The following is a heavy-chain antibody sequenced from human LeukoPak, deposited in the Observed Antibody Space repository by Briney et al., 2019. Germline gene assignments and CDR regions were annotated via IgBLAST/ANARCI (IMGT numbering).Heavy chain of an antibody. D-gene: IGHD5-18*01. V-gene: IGHV4-59*01. CDR2: IYYSGST. CDR1: GGSISSYY. Sequence: SETLSLTCTVSGGSISSYYWSWVRQPPGKGLEWIGYIYYSGSTNYNPSLKSRVTISVDTSKNQFSLKLSSVTAADTAVYYYAGRGYSYGNDDYWGQGTLVTVSS. CDR3: AGRGYSYGNDDY. J-gene: IGHJ4*02.